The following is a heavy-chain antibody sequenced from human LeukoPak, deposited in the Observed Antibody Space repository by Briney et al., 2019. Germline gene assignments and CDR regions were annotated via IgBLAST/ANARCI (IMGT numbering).Heavy chain of an antibody. J-gene: IGHJ3*02. Sequence: GESLKISCKGSGYSFTSYWIAWVRQMPGKGLEWMGIIYPGDSDTRYSPSFQGQVSISVDKSISTAYLQWSSLKASDTAMYYCARRNGDYGDAFDIWGQGTMVTVSS. CDR1: GYSFTSYW. CDR3: ARRNGDYGDAFDI. D-gene: IGHD4-17*01. CDR2: IYPGDSDT. V-gene: IGHV5-51*01.